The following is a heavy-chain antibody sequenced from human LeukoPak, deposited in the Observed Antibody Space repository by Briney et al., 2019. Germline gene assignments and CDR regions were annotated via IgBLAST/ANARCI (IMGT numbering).Heavy chain of an antibody. Sequence: GASVKVSCKASGYTFTSYDINWVRQATGQGLEWMGWMNPNSGNTGYAQKFQGRVTMTRNTSISTAYMELSSLRSEDTAVYYCATDLNLTIFGVVIGPAWGQGTLVTVSS. CDR1: GYTFTSYD. V-gene: IGHV1-8*01. J-gene: IGHJ5*02. CDR2: MNPNSGNT. CDR3: ATDLNLTIFGVVIGPA. D-gene: IGHD3-3*01.